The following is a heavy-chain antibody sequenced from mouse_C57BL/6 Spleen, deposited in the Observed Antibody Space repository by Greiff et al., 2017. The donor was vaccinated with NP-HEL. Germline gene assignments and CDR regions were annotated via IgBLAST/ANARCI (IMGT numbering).Heavy chain of an antibody. CDR3: ARSSYSNYGYFDV. CDR2: IYPRSGNT. V-gene: IGHV1-81*01. D-gene: IGHD2-5*01. CDR1: GYTFTSYG. Sequence: QVQLKESGAELARPGASVKLSCKASGYTFTSYGISWVKQRTGQGLEWIGEIYPRSGNTYYNEKFKGKATLTADKSSSTAYMELRSLTSEDSAVYFCARSSYSNYGYFDVWGTGTTVTVSS. J-gene: IGHJ1*03.